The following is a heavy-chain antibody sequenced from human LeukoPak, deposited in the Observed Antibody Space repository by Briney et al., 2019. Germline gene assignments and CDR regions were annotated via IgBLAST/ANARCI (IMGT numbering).Heavy chain of an antibody. V-gene: IGHV1-69*04. Sequence: SVKVSCKASGGTFSSYAISWVRQAPGQGLEWMGRFIPIFGIANYAQKFQGRVTITADKSTSTAYMELSSLRSEDTAVYYCATTYYYDSSGLYYWGQGTLVTVSS. CDR1: GGTFSSYA. D-gene: IGHD3-22*01. J-gene: IGHJ4*02. CDR3: ATTYYYDSSGLYY. CDR2: FIPIFGIA.